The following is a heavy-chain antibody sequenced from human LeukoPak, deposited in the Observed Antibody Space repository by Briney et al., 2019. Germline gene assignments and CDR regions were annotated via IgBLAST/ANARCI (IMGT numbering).Heavy chain of an antibody. CDR2: IDWNDDK. V-gene: IGHV2-70*01. CDR1: GFSLSTSGMC. Sequence: SGPTLVNPTQTLTLTCTFSGFSLSTSGMCVSWIRQPPGKALEWLALIDWNDDKYYSTSLKTRLTISKDTSKNQVVLTMTNMDPVDTATYYCARLSPTYYYGSGSYYDYWGQGTLVTVSS. D-gene: IGHD3-10*01. CDR3: ARLSPTYYYGSGSYYDY. J-gene: IGHJ4*02.